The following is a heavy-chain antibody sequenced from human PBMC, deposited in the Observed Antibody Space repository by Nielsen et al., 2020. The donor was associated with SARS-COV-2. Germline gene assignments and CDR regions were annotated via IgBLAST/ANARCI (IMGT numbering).Heavy chain of an antibody. V-gene: IGHV4-30-2*01. CDR2: IYHSGST. D-gene: IGHD6-6*01. CDR1: GGSISSGGYS. J-gene: IGHJ6*03. CDR3: ARGVFSSSSNYYYYYYMDV. Sequence: SETLSLTCAVSGGSISSGGYSWSWIRQPPGKGLEWIGYIYHSGSTYYNPSLKSRATISVDRSKNQFSLKLSSVTAADTAVYYCARGVFSSSSNYYYYYYMDVWGKGTTVTVSS.